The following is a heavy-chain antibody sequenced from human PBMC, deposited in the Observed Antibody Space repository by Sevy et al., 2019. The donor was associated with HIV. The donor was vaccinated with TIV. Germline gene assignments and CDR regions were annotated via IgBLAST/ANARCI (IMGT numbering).Heavy chain of an antibody. CDR3: AKDASSSWTGGTFQH. J-gene: IGHJ1*01. Sequence: GGSLRLSCAASGFIFSGYVMSWVRQAPGKGLEWVSGISASGGSTYYADSVKGRFTDSRDNSKNTLYLEMNSLRAEDTAVYYCAKDASSSWTGGTFQHWGQGTLVTVSS. D-gene: IGHD6-13*01. CDR2: ISASGGST. CDR1: GFIFSGYV. V-gene: IGHV3-23*01.